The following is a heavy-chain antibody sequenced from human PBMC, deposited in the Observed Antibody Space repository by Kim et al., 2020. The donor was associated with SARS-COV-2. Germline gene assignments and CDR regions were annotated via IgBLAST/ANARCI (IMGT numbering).Heavy chain of an antibody. CDR2: ISYDGSNK. CDR1: GFTFSSYA. CDR3: AREEAIVVVPAAIADYYYYGMDV. D-gene: IGHD2-2*01. Sequence: GGSLRLSCAASGFTFSSYAMHWVRQAPGKGLEWVAVISYDGSNKYYADSVKGRFTISRDNSKNTLYLQMNSLRAEDTAVYYCAREEAIVVVPAAIADYYYYGMDVWGQGTTVTVSS. J-gene: IGHJ6*02. V-gene: IGHV3-30*04.